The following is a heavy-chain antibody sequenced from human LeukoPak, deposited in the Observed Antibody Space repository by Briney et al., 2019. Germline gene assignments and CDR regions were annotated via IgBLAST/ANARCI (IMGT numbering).Heavy chain of an antibody. V-gene: IGHV1-2*02. J-gene: IGHJ4*02. CDR2: INPNSGGT. CDR3: ARDGALDF. CDR1: GYTFTDYY. Sequence: ASVKVSCKASGYTFTDYYMHWVRQAPGQGLEWMGWINPNSGGTKYVQKFQGRVTLTSDTSISTAYMELRGLRSDDTAAYYCARDGALDFWGRGTLVTVSS. D-gene: IGHD3-16*01.